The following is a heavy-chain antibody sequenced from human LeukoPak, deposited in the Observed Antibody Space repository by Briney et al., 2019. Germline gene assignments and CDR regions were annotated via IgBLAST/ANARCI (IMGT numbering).Heavy chain of an antibody. CDR2: INPSGGST. CDR3: ARVAYGDYLRSIAFDY. Sequence: AASVKVSCKASGYTFTSYYMHWVRQAPGQGLEWMGIINPSGGSTSYAQKFQGRVTMTRDTSTSTVYMELSSLRSEDTAVYYCARVAYGDYLRSIAFDYWGQGTLVTVSS. V-gene: IGHV1-46*01. D-gene: IGHD4-17*01. CDR1: GYTFTSYY. J-gene: IGHJ4*02.